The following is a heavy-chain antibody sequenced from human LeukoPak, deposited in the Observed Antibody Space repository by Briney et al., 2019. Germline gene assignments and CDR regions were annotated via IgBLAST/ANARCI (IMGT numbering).Heavy chain of an antibody. CDR3: AKGLGVDNWFDP. CDR2: ITGNGVSK. CDR1: EFTFFRHA. J-gene: IGHJ5*02. V-gene: IGHV3-23*01. Sequence: GGSLRLSCAVSEFTFFRHALCCVRQDPGKGLECGSGITGNGVSKYYADSVKGRFTISRDSSKNTLYLQMNSLRDEDTAVYYCAKGLGVDNWFDPWGQGTLVTVSS.